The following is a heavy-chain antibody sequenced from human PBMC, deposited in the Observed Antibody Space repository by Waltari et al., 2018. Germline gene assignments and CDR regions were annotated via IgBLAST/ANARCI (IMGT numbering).Heavy chain of an antibody. CDR1: RFTFSNYW. D-gene: IGHD5-12*01. CDR2: INQEGSEE. V-gene: IGHV3-7*01. Sequence: EVLLVESGGGLVQTGGSLRLSCAASRFTFSNYWMNWVRQAPGKGLEWGANINQEGSEEHYGEFGKGRFTTSRDNAKNSLYLEMKTLRAEDTAIYYCARTGARWLQFAAFDIWGQGTMVTVSS. J-gene: IGHJ3*02. CDR3: ARTGARWLQFAAFDI.